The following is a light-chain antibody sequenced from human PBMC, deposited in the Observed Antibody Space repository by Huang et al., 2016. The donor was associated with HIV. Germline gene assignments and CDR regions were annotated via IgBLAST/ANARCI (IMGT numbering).Light chain of an antibody. CDR1: QSVGTN. V-gene: IGKV3-15*01. CDR2: DAS. CDR3: HQYKNWPPYT. Sequence: EIVMTQSPATLSVSPGERAIVACRASQSVGTNLAWYQQQAGQAPGLLIYDASTRATSIPARFSGSGSGTEFTLTITSLQSDDFAVYYCHQYKNWPPYTFGQGTKLEIK. J-gene: IGKJ2*01.